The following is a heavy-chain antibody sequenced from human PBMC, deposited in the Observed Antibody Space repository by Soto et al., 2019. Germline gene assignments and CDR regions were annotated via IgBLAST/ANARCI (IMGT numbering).Heavy chain of an antibody. J-gene: IGHJ4*02. Sequence: EVQLLESGGGLVQPGGSLRLSCAASGFTFSSYAMSWVRQAPGKGLEWVSAISGSGGSTYYADSVKGRFTISRDNSKNXXXXXXXXXXXXXXXXXXXXGGPAAEFDYWGQGTLVTVSS. CDR2: ISGSGGST. CDR3: XGGPAAEFDY. V-gene: IGHV3-23*01. CDR1: GFTFSSYA. D-gene: IGHD2-2*01.